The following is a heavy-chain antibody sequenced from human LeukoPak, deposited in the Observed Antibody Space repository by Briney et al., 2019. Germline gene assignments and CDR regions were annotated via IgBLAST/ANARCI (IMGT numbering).Heavy chain of an antibody. CDR2: IIPILDIA. D-gene: IGHD1-26*01. J-gene: IGHJ4*02. V-gene: IGHV1-69*02. CDR1: GGIFSSYT. Sequence: ASVKVSCKASGGIFSSYTISWVRQAPGQGLEWMGRIIPILDIANYAQKFQGRVTITADKSTSTAYMELSNLRTEDTAVYYCARAIVGATTWSDYWGQGTLVTVSS. CDR3: ARAIVGATTWSDY.